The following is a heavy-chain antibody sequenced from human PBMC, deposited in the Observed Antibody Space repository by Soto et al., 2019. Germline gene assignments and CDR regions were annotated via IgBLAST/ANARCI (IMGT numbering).Heavy chain of an antibody. V-gene: IGHV4-34*01. Sequence: QVQLQQWGAGLLKASETLSLTCAVVGDSLRGQSWNWIRQSPGKGLEWIGELDQSGGTNYNPSLKSRAIISDDTSKKQFSLTLTSVTAADTAVYYCAREDSYGWSGESLDVWCQGTTVTVSS. J-gene: IGHJ6*02. CDR1: GDSLRGQS. CDR3: AREDSYGWSGESLDV. D-gene: IGHD6-19*01. CDR2: LDQSGGT.